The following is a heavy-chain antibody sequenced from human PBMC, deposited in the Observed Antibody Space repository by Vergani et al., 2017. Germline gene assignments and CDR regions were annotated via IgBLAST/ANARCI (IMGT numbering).Heavy chain of an antibody. CDR2: NIPIFGTA. J-gene: IGHJ6*02. Sequence: QVQLVQSGAEVKKPGSSVKVSCKASGGTFSSYAISWVRQAPGQGLEWRGGNIPIFGTANYAQKCQGRVTITADESTSTAYMELSSLRAEDTAVYYCARARSYRWLQDDYYYYGMDVWGQGTTVTVSS. V-gene: IGHV1-69*01. D-gene: IGHD5-24*01. CDR3: ARARSYRWLQDDYYYYGMDV. CDR1: GGTFSSYA.